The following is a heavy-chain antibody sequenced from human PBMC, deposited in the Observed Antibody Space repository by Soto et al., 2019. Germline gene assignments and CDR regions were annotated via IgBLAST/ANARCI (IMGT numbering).Heavy chain of an antibody. CDR2: IIPILGIA. V-gene: IGHV1-69*02. J-gene: IGHJ4*02. Sequence: QVQLVQSGAEVKKPGSSVKVSCKASGGTFSSYTISWVRQAPGQGLEWMGRIIPILGIANYAQKFQGRVTITADKSTSTAYMELSSLRSEDTAVYYCACNSMVRGVIIFYWGQGTLVTVSS. CDR3: ACNSMVRGVIIFY. D-gene: IGHD3-10*01. CDR1: GGTFSSYT.